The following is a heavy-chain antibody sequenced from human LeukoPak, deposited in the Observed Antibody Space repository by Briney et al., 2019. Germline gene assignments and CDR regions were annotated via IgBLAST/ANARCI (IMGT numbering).Heavy chain of an antibody. J-gene: IGHJ4*02. CDR1: GFTFSNYG. CDR3: AKDSSISWFGGDSQ. D-gene: IGHD3-10*01. Sequence: SGGSLRLSCAASGFTFSNYGLHWVRQAPGKGLEWVALISTDGSYINYADSVKGRFTISRDNSKNTLYLQMNSLRTEDTAVYYCAKDSSISWFGGDSQWGQGTLVTVSS. CDR2: ISTDGSYI. V-gene: IGHV3-30*18.